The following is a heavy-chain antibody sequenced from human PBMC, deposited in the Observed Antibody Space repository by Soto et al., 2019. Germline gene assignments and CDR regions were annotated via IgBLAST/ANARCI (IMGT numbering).Heavy chain of an antibody. Sequence: GESLKISCKGSGYTFTTYWIAWVRQMPGKGLEWMGIIYPGDSDTRYSPSFQGQVTISADKSLNTAYLQWSSLQASDTAVYYCARRGVRDWFDLWGQGTLVTVSS. CDR2: IYPGDSDT. J-gene: IGHJ5*02. V-gene: IGHV5-51*01. D-gene: IGHD3-16*01. CDR1: GYTFTTYW. CDR3: ARRGVRDWFDL.